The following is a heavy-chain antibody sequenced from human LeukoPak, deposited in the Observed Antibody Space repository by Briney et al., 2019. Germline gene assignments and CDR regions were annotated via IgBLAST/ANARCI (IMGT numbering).Heavy chain of an antibody. CDR3: AIAPMYEQWLVYGMDV. D-gene: IGHD6-19*01. CDR1: GYTFTTYA. CDR2: INAGNGNT. V-gene: IGHV1-3*01. Sequence: ASVKVSCKTSGYTFTTYAIHWVRQAPGQRPEWMGWINAGNGNTKYSEKFQGRVTITRDTSASTAYMEVSSLRSEDTAVYYCAIAPMYEQWLVYGMDVWGQGTTVTVSS. J-gene: IGHJ6*02.